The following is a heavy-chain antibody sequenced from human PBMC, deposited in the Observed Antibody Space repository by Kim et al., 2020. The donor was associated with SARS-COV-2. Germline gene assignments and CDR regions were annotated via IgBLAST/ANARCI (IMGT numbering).Heavy chain of an antibody. J-gene: IGHJ4*02. D-gene: IGHD3-3*01. V-gene: IGHV3-53*04. CDR3: ARSPDYDFWSGYVPYYFDY. CDR2: IYSGGST. CDR1: GFTVSSNY. Sequence: GGSLRLSCAASGFTVSSNYMSWVRQAPGKGLEWVSVIYSGGSTYYADSVKGRFTISRHNSKNTLYLQMNSLRAEDTAVYYCARSPDYDFWSGYVPYYFDYWGQGTLVTVSS.